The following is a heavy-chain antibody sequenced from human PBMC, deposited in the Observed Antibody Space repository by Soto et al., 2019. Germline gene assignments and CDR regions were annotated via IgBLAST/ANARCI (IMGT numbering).Heavy chain of an antibody. Sequence: QVQLQQWGAGLLKPSETLSLTCAVYGGSFSGYYLSWIRQPPWKGLECICEINHSGSTNYNPSLKVRVSLSVDTSKNPFSLKLSSVTAADTAVYYCASGRVVLLWFGDHNWFDPWGPGTLVTVSS. CDR1: GGSFSGYY. CDR3: ASGRVVLLWFGDHNWFDP. D-gene: IGHD3-10*01. CDR2: INHSGST. J-gene: IGHJ5*02. V-gene: IGHV4-34*01.